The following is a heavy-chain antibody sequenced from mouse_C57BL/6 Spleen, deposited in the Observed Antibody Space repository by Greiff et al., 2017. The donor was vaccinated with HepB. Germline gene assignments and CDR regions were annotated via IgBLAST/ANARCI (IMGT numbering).Heavy chain of an antibody. CDR2: IYPRSGNT. V-gene: IGHV1-81*01. J-gene: IGHJ4*01. Sequence: QVQLQQSGAELARPGASVKLSCKASGYTFTSYGISWVKQRTGQGLEWIGEIYPRSGNTYYNEKFKGKATLTADKSSSTAYMELRSLTSEDSAVYFWARFYDYDGDYAMDYWGQGTSVTVSS. CDR3: ARFYDYDGDYAMDY. CDR1: GYTFTSYG. D-gene: IGHD2-4*01.